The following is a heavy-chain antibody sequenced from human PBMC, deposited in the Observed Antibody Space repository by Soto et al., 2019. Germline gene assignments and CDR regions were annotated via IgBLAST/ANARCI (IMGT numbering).Heavy chain of an antibody. J-gene: IGHJ5*02. Sequence: QVQLVQSGAEVKKPGASVKVSCKASGYTFTSYHVNWVRQATGQGLEWMGWMNPNSGNTGYAQKFQGRVTMTRNTSISTAYMELSSLRSEDTAVYYCARARRIAGGGGFDPWGQGTLVTVSS. CDR3: ARARRIAGGGGFDP. V-gene: IGHV1-8*01. CDR2: MNPNSGNT. D-gene: IGHD2-21*01. CDR1: GYTFTSYH.